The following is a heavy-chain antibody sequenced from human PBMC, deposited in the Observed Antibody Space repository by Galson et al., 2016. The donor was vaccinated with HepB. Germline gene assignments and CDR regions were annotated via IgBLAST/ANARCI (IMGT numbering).Heavy chain of an antibody. CDR1: GLTFSNYW. CDR3: AGWGSTNV. D-gene: IGHD3-16*01. CDR2: IDPDGIVK. V-gene: IGHV3-7*01. Sequence: SLRLSCAGSGLTFSNYWMNWVRQTPGKGLEWVANIDPDGIVKTYVDSVMGRFTVSRDNAKNSLYLQMNSLAAEDTALYYRAGWGSTNVWGQGSLVTVSS. J-gene: IGHJ4*02.